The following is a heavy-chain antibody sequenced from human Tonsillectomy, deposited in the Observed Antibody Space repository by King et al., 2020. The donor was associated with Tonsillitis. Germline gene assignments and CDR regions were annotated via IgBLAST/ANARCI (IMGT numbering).Heavy chain of an antibody. CDR1: GFTFSSNW. D-gene: IGHD3-10*02. CDR3: ARVFSQYDFMDV. Sequence: VQLVESGGGLVHPGGSLRLSCAASGFTFSSNWINWVRQAPGKGLEWVASISSDGSEKYYVDSVRGRFTISRDNAKNSVSLQMNSPRAEDTALYYCARVFSQYDFMDVWGKGTTVTVSS. J-gene: IGHJ6*03. V-gene: IGHV3-7*01. CDR2: ISSDGSEK.